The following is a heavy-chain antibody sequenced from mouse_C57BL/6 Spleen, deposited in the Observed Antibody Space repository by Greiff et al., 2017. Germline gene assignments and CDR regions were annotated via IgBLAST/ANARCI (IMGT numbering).Heavy chain of an antibody. J-gene: IGHJ2*01. V-gene: IGHV1-64*01. D-gene: IGHD2-3*01. CDR3: ARPGDGYYGYFDD. Sequence: QVQLQQPGAELVKPGASVKLSCKASGYTFTSYWMHWVKQRPGQGLEWIGMIHPNSGSTNYNEKFKSKATLTVDKSSSTAYMQLSSLTSEDSAVYYCARPGDGYYGYFDDWGQGTTLTVSS. CDR1: GYTFTSYW. CDR2: IHPNSGST.